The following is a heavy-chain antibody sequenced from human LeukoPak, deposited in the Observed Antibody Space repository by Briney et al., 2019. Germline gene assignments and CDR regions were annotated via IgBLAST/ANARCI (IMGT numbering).Heavy chain of an antibody. CDR2: IYYSGST. Sequence: PSETLSLTCTVSGGSISSSSYYWGWIRQPPGKGLEWIGSIYYSGSTYYNPSLKSRVTISVDTSKNQFSLKLSSVTAADTAVYYCARSWVHSGVDYWGQGTLVTVSS. D-gene: IGHD2-15*01. J-gene: IGHJ4*02. V-gene: IGHV4-39*01. CDR3: ARSWVHSGVDY. CDR1: GGSISSSSYY.